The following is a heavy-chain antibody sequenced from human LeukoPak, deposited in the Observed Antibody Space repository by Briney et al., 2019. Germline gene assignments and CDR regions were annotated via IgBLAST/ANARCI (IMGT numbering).Heavy chain of an antibody. CDR1: GGTFSSYA. CDR3: ARGLLLRFGNYALDV. CDR2: INPSGGST. D-gene: IGHD3-10*01. J-gene: IGHJ6*02. Sequence: ASVKVSCKASGGTFSSYAISWVRQAPGQGLEWMGIINPSGGSTSYAQKFQGRVTMTTDTSTSTAYMELRSLRSDDTAVFYCARGLLLRFGNYALDVWGQGTAVTVSS. V-gene: IGHV1-46*01.